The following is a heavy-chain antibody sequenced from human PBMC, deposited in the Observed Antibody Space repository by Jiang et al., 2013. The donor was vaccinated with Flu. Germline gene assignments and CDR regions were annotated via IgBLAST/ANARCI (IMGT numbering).Heavy chain of an antibody. J-gene: IGHJ6*02. CDR2: IYWSSNKI. CDR3: TKDLNPGGADV. V-gene: IGHV3-9*01. Sequence: VQLVESGGDLVQPGGSLRLSCTASGFTLVSGFTFGDYAMHWVRQAPGKGLEWVSGIYWSSNKIDYADSVRGRFITSRDNAKNSLYLQMHNLRPEDTALYYCTKDLNPGGADVWGPGTTVTVSS. D-gene: IGHD1-14*01. CDR1: GFTLVSGFTFGDYA.